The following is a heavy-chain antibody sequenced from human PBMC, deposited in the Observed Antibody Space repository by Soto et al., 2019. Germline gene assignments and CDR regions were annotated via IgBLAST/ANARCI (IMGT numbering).Heavy chain of an antibody. Sequence: EVQLVESGGGLVKPGGSLRLSCVASGFRFNTYSMAWVRQAPGRGLEYVSSISSGSVYSYYTESVEGRFTISRDNAKNSLYLQMNSLSADDTAVYYCARGRGHCTDGACSESHSAFDVWGQGMMVTVSS. V-gene: IGHV3-21*02. CDR2: ISSGSVYS. J-gene: IGHJ3*01. CDR3: ARGRGHCTDGACSESHSAFDV. CDR1: GFRFNTYS. D-gene: IGHD3-10*01.